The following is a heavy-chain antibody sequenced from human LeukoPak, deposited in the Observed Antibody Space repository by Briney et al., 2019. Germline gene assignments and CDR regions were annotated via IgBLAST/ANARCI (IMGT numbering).Heavy chain of an antibody. V-gene: IGHV4-59*01. CDR2: IYYSGST. CDR3: ARDLGDYFDY. J-gene: IGHJ4*02. CDR1: GGSISSYY. Sequence: SETLSLACTVSGGSISSYYWSWIRQPPGKGLEWIGYIYYSGSTNYNPSLKSRVTISVDTSKNQFSLKLSSVTAADTAVYYCARDLGDYFDYWGQGTLVTVSS.